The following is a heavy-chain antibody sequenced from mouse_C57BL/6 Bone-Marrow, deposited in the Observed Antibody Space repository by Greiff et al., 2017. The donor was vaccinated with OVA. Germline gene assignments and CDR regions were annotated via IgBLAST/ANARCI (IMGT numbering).Heavy chain of an antibody. CDR3: ARQTYYSFPGAY. D-gene: IGHD2-12*01. Sequence: EVQLVESGGDLVKPGGSLKLSCAASGFTFSSYGMSWVRQTPDKRLEWVATISSGGSYTYYPDSVKGRFTISRDNAKNTLYLQMSSLKSEDTAMYYCARQTYYSFPGAYWGQGTLVTVSA. CDR1: GFTFSSYG. V-gene: IGHV5-6*01. J-gene: IGHJ3*01. CDR2: ISSGGSYT.